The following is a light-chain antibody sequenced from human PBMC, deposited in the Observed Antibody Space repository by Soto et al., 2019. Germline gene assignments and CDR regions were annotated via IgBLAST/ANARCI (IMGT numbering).Light chain of an antibody. CDR2: RNN. CDR3: AAWDDSLSGAV. V-gene: IGLV1-47*01. J-gene: IGLJ7*01. CDR1: SSNIGSNY. Sequence: QSVLTQPPSASGTPGQRVTISCSGSSSNIGSNYVYWYQQLPGTAPKLLIYRNNQRPSGVPDRFSGSKSGSSASLAISGLRSEDEDAYYCAAWDDSLSGAVFGGGTKLTVL.